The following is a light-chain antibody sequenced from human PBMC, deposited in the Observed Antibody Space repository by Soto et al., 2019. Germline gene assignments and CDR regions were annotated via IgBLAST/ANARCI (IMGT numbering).Light chain of an antibody. Sequence: QSALTQPASVSGSPGQSITISCTGTSSXVGSYNLVSWYQHHPGKAPKLMIYEGSKRPSGVSNRFSGSKSGNTASLTVSGLQAEDEADYYCCSYAGSRTVYVFGTGTKV. CDR3: CSYAGSRTVYV. V-gene: IGLV2-23*01. CDR1: SSXVGSYNL. CDR2: EGS. J-gene: IGLJ1*01.